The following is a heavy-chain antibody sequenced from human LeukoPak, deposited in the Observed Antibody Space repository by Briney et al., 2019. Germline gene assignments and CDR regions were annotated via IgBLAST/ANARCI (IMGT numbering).Heavy chain of an antibody. Sequence: ASVKVSCKASGYTFTGYYMHWVRQAPGQGLEWMGWINPNSGGTNYAQKFQGWVTMTRDTSISTAYMELSRLRSDDTAVYYCARDLDSESGSYDYWGQGTLVTVSS. CDR1: GYTFTGYY. D-gene: IGHD1-26*01. CDR3: ARDLDSESGSYDY. J-gene: IGHJ4*02. V-gene: IGHV1-2*04. CDR2: INPNSGGT.